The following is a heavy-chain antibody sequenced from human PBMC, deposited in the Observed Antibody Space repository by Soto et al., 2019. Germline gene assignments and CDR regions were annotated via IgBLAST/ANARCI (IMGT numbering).Heavy chain of an antibody. Sequence: HPGGSLRLSCAASGFAFSSYTMNWVRQTPGKGLEWVSSISASGGSTYYGDSLKGRFTISRDNSKNTLNLHIKSLGVEDSAVYYCAKDRGGFARGWEYYDFWGQGTQVTVSS. CDR3: AKDRGGFARGWEYYDF. CDR1: GFAFSSYT. J-gene: IGHJ4*02. V-gene: IGHV3-23*01. CDR2: ISASGGST. D-gene: IGHD6-19*01.